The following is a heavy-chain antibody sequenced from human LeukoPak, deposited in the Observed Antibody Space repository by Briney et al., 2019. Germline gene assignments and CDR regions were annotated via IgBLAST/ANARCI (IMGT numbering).Heavy chain of an antibody. V-gene: IGHV4-4*07. D-gene: IGHD3-9*01. CDR2: IYTSGST. Sequence: SETLSLTCTVSGGSISSYYWSWIRQPAGKGLVWIGRIYTSGSTNYNPSLKSRVTMSVDTSKNQFSLKLSSVTAADTAVYYCARDGYDILTGKDRGFDYWGQGTLVTVSS. J-gene: IGHJ4*02. CDR3: ARDGYDILTGKDRGFDY. CDR1: GGSISSYY.